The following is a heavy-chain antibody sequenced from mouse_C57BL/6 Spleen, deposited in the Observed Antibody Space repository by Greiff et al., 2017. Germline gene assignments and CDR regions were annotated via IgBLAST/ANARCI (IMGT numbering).Heavy chain of an antibody. CDR3: ARMEAVVYYYAMDY. V-gene: IGHV2-9-1*01. J-gene: IGHJ4*01. CDR2: IWTGGGT. Sequence: VQLQQSGPGLVAPSQSLSITCTVSGFSLTSYAISWVRQPPGKGLEWLGVIWTGGGTNYNSALKSRLSISKDNSKSQVFLKMNSLQTDDTARYYWARMEAVVYYYAMDYWGQGTSVTVSS. D-gene: IGHD1-1*01. CDR1: GFSLTSYA.